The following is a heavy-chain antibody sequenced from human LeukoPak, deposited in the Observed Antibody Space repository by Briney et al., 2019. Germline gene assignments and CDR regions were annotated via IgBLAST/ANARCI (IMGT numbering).Heavy chain of an antibody. CDR1: GGSFSGYY. D-gene: IGHD3-22*01. CDR3: AKRAGDSSGYYPPAFFDY. J-gene: IGHJ4*02. V-gene: IGHV4-34*01. CDR2: INHSGST. Sequence: SETLSLTCAVYGGSFSGYYWSWIRQPPGKGLEWIGEINHSGSTNYNPSLKSRVTISVDTSKNQFSLKLSSVTAADTAVYYCAKRAGDSSGYYPPAFFDYWGQGTLVTVSS.